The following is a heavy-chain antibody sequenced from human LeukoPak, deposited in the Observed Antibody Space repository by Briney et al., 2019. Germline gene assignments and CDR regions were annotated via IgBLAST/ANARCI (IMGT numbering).Heavy chain of an antibody. V-gene: IGHV1-69*06. J-gene: IGHJ3*02. Sequence: SVKVSCKASGGTFSSYAISWVRQAPGQGLEWMGGIIPIFGTANYAQKFQGRVTITADKSTSTAYMELSSLRSEDTAVYYCARGGYYGQFGDDAFDIWGQGTMATVSS. CDR2: IIPIFGTA. CDR1: GGTFSSYA. CDR3: ARGGYYGQFGDDAFDI. D-gene: IGHD3-10*01.